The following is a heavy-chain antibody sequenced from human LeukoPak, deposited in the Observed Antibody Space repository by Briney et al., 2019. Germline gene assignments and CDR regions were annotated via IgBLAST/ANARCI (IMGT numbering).Heavy chain of an antibody. CDR2: IYYSGST. V-gene: IGHV4-31*03. CDR3: ARTAVVDYSIDY. Sequence: PSQTLSLTCTVSGGSISSGGYYWSWIRQHPGKGLEWIGYIYYSGSTYYNPSLKSRVTISVDTSKNQFSLKLSSVTAADTAVYYCARTAVVDYSIDYWGQGTLVTVSS. CDR1: GGSISSGGYY. D-gene: IGHD4-11*01. J-gene: IGHJ4*02.